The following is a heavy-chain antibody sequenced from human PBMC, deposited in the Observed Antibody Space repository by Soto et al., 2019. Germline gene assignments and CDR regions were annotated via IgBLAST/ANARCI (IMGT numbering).Heavy chain of an antibody. Sequence: KPSETLSLTCTVSGDTSTSYYWGWIRQAPGKGLEWIGHIHNSGTSTHNPSLNGRVTISIDMSKKQFSLKLTSLTSADTAVYYCARDFYDSFGYTWFDSWSQGTLVTVSS. CDR3: ARDFYDSFGYTWFDS. CDR1: GDTSTSYY. CDR2: IHNSGTS. J-gene: IGHJ5*01. V-gene: IGHV4-59*01. D-gene: IGHD3-22*01.